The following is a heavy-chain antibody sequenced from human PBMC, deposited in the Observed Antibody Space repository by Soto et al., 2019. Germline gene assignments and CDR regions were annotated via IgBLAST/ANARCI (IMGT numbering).Heavy chain of an antibody. J-gene: IGHJ2*01. Sequence: QLRLQESGSGLVKPSQTLSLTCAVSGGSISSGNDSWSWIRQQPGKGLEWIGYIFHSGSPYYNPSLKSRGTISVDRSKNQFSLRLSSVTAADTAVYYCARDLHDYGDWYFDLWGRGTLVTVSS. D-gene: IGHD4-17*01. V-gene: IGHV4-30-2*01. CDR3: ARDLHDYGDWYFDL. CDR1: GGSISSGNDS. CDR2: IFHSGSP.